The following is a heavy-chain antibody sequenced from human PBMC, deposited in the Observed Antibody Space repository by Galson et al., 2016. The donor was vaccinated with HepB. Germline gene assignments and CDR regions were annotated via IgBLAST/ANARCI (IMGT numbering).Heavy chain of an antibody. J-gene: IGHJ4*02. V-gene: IGHV6-1*01. D-gene: IGHD1-26*01. CDR3: ARDGSYYDGGLDD. CDR1: WDSVSSNSAA. CDR2: TYYRSNWYN. Sequence: CAISWDSVSSNSAAWNWIRQSPSRGLEWLGRTYYRSNWYNDYAVSVKGRISIIPDTSKNQFSLQLNSVTPEDTAVYYCARDGSYYDGGLDDWGQGTLVTVSS.